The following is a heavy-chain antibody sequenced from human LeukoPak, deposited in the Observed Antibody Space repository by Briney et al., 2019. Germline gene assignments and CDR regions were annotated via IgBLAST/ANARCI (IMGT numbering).Heavy chain of an antibody. CDR1: GYTFYTYG. Sequence: ASVKVSCKASGYTFYTYGITWVRQAPGQGLEWMGWIRTDDGDTPYEEKLQGRVSMTADTSTSTAYMELRSLRSDDTAVYYCARGLFGNYGRVSYTEFDFWGQGTLVTVSS. J-gene: IGHJ4*02. CDR2: IRTDDGDT. D-gene: IGHD4-17*01. V-gene: IGHV1-18*01. CDR3: ARGLFGNYGRVSYTEFDF.